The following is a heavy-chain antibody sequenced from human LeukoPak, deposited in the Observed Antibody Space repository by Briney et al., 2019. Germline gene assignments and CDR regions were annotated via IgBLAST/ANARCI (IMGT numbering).Heavy chain of an antibody. CDR1: GYTFTGYY. Sequence: ASVKVSCKASGYTFTGYYMHWVRQAPGQGLEWMGWISPNSGGTNYAQKFQGRVTMTRDTSISTAYMELSRLRSDDTAVYYCGRVKYCSSTSCYELYYFDYWGQGTLVTVSS. J-gene: IGHJ4*02. CDR3: GRVKYCSSTSCYELYYFDY. CDR2: ISPNSGGT. D-gene: IGHD2-2*01. V-gene: IGHV1-2*02.